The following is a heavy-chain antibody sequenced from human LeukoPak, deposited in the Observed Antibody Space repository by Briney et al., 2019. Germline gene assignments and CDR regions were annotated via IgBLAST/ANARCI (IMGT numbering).Heavy chain of an antibody. V-gene: IGHV3-73*01. J-gene: IGHJ4*02. Sequence: GGSLRLSCAASGFTFSSYSINWVRQASGKGLEWVGLIRTKTRNYAATYAESVKGRFTISRDDSKNTAYLQMNSLKMEDTAVYYCTRQNCTGGSCSYVDCWGQGTLVTVSS. D-gene: IGHD2-8*02. CDR3: TRQNCTGGSCSYVDC. CDR1: GFTFSSYS. CDR2: IRTKTRNYAA.